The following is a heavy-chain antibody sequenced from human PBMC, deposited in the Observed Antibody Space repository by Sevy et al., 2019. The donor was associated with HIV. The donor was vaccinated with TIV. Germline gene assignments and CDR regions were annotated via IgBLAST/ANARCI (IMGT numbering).Heavy chain of an antibody. J-gene: IGHJ3*02. CDR3: VRVSVDLVVVVAGPSDAFDI. Sequence: GGSLRLSCAASGFTFSDYYMSWIRQAPGKGLEWVSYISSSSSYTNYADSLKGRFTISMDNAKHSLYLQLNSLRAEDTAVYYCVRVSVDLVVVVAGPSDAFDIWCQGTMVTVSS. CDR1: GFTFSDYY. CDR2: ISSSSSYT. D-gene: IGHD2-15*01. V-gene: IGHV3-11*06.